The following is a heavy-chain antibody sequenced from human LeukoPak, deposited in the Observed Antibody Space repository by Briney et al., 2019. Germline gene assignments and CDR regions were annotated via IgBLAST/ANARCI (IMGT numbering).Heavy chain of an antibody. D-gene: IGHD5-18*01. CDR2: INSDGSST. J-gene: IGHJ4*02. CDR3: ASGGVYRYGHFDY. V-gene: IGHV3-74*01. CDR1: GFTLSSYW. Sequence: HSGGSLRLSCAASGFTLSSYWMHWVRQVPGKGLVWVSRINSDGSSTTYADSVKGRFTISRDNAKNTLYLQMNSLRAEDTAVYYCASGGVYRYGHFDYWGQGTLVTVSS.